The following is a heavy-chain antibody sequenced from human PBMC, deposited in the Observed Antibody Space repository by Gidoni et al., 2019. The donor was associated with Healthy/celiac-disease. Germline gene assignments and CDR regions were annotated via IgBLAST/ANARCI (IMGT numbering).Heavy chain of an antibody. Sequence: EVQLVASGGGLVKPGGSLILSCAASGFTFSSYSMNWVRQAPGKGLEWVSSISSSSSYIYYADSVKGRFTISRDNAKNSLYLQMNSLRAEDTAVYYCARLLSPDAFDIWGQGTMVTVSS. V-gene: IGHV3-21*01. CDR3: ARLLSPDAFDI. J-gene: IGHJ3*02. CDR1: GFTFSSYS. CDR2: ISSSSSYI. D-gene: IGHD3-10*01.